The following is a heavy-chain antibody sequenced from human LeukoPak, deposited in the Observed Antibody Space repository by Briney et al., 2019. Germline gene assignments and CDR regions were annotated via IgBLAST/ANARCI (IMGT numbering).Heavy chain of an antibody. V-gene: IGHV5-51*01. CDR1: GYSLTTYW. D-gene: IGHD6-13*01. CDR3: ASVYSSTSWDY. CDR2: IFPADSDT. Sequence: GESLKISCRASGYSLTTYWIGWVRQMPGKGLEWMGVIFPADSDTRYSPSFQGQVTISADKSISTAYLQWSSLEASDTAMYYCASVYSSTSWDYWGQGTLVTVSS. J-gene: IGHJ4*02.